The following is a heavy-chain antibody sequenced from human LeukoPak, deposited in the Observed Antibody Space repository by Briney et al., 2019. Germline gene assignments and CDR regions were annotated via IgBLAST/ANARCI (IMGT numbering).Heavy chain of an antibody. D-gene: IGHD6-6*01. CDR2: ISGSGGTT. CDR3: AKDYRLTSGRTSSSGYYFDY. J-gene: IGHJ4*02. CDR1: GFTFSSYA. V-gene: IGHV3-23*01. Sequence: GGSLRPSCAASGFTFSSYAMSWVRQAPGKGLEWVSGISGSGGTTYYADSVKGRFTISRDNSKNTLYMQMNSLRAEDTAVYYCAKDYRLTSGRTSSSGYYFDYWGQGTLVTVSS.